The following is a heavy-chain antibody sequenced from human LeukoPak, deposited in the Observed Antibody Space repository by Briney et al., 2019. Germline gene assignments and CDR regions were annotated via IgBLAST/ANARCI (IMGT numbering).Heavy chain of an antibody. V-gene: IGHV3-74*01. Sequence: GGSLRLSCAASGFIFSNYWMHWVRQAPGKGLVWVSRINPDGRSTSYVDSVEGRFAVSRDNAKNTLYLQMDGLRAEDTALYYCARDSADISFWGQGTLVTVSS. CDR2: INPDGRST. CDR3: ARDSADISF. D-gene: IGHD2-15*01. CDR1: GFIFSNYW. J-gene: IGHJ4*02.